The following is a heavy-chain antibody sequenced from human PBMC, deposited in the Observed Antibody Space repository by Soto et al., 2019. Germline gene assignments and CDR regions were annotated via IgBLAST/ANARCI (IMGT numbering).Heavy chain of an antibody. Sequence: GESLKISCKGSGYSFTSYWIGWVRQMPGKGLEWMGIIYPGDPDTRYSPSFQGQVTISADKSISTAYLQWSSLKASDTAMYYCARTSRNPGYYYYYGMDVWGQGTTVTVSS. J-gene: IGHJ6*02. CDR2: IYPGDPDT. CDR1: GYSFTSYW. D-gene: IGHD6-13*01. V-gene: IGHV5-51*01. CDR3: ARTSRNPGYYYYYGMDV.